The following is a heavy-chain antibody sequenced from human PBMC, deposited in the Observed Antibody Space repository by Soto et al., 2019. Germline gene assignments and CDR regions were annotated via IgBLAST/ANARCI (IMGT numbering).Heavy chain of an antibody. CDR1: GGTFSSYA. V-gene: IGHV1-69*12. Sequence: QVQLVQSGAEVKKPGSSVKVSCKASGGTFSSYAISWVRQAPGHGLEWMGGIIPVFGTANYAQKFQGRVTITADECTRTAYMELSPLSSEATAVYYCARASSSWRFRDPWGQGTLVTVSS. CDR3: ARASSSWRFRDP. J-gene: IGHJ5*02. D-gene: IGHD6-13*01. CDR2: IIPVFGTA.